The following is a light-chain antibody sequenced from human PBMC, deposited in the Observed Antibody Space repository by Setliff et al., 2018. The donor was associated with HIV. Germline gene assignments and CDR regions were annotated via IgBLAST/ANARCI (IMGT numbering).Light chain of an antibody. CDR3: CSYAGGSTYV. J-gene: IGLJ1*01. Sequence: QSALAQPASVSGSPGQSITISCTGTSSDVGRYNLVSWYHQHPGKAPKLMIYDVSKRPSGVSNRFSGSKSGNTASLTISGLQAEDESDYFCCSYAGGSTYVFGTGTKVTVL. V-gene: IGLV2-23*02. CDR1: SSDVGRYNL. CDR2: DVS.